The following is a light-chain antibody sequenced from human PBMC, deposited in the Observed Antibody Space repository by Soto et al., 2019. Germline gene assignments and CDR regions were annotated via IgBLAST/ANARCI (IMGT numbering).Light chain of an antibody. CDR2: GVS. CDR1: QTIGGNY. Sequence: EIVLTQSPGTLTLSPGERATLSCRASQTIGGNYLAGYQHKPGQAPRLRIYGVSSRATGIPDRFSGSGSGTDFTLSISRLEPEDFAGFHCQQYGRFPATFGQGTRVEIK. J-gene: IGKJ1*01. CDR3: QQYGRFPAT. V-gene: IGKV3-20*01.